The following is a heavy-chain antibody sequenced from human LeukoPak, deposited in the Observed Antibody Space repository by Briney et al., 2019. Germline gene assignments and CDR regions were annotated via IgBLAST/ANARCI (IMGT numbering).Heavy chain of an antibody. CDR1: GGSISSGGYY. CDR2: VYYSGST. V-gene: IGHV4-39*01. D-gene: IGHD2-21*02. CDR3: ARRAHCGGDCFSGWFDP. Sequence: SISSTVSGGSISSGGYYWGWIRQPPGKGLEWIGTVYYSGSTYYNPSLKSRVTISVDTSKNQFSLKLSSVTAADTAVYYCARRAHCGGDCFSGWFDPWGQGTLVTVSS. J-gene: IGHJ5*02.